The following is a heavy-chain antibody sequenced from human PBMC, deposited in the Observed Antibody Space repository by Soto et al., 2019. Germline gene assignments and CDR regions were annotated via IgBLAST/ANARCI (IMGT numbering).Heavy chain of an antibody. CDR1: GYTFSSYG. CDR3: ARERGGYSYGDY. Sequence: QVQLVQSGAEVKKPEASVKVSCKASGYTFSSYGITWVRQAPGQRLEWMGWFNTYNGNTNYAQKFQGRVTMTTDTSTSTAYMELRSLRSDDTAVYYCARERGGYSYGDYWGQGALVTVSS. J-gene: IGHJ4*02. CDR2: FNTYNGNT. V-gene: IGHV1-18*01. D-gene: IGHD5-18*01.